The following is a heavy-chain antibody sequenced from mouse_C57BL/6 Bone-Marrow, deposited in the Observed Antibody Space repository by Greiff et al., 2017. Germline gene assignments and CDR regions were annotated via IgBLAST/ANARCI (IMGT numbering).Heavy chain of an antibody. V-gene: IGHV14-4*01. J-gene: IGHJ2*01. CDR3: TTITTVVAYYFDY. CDR1: GFNIKDDY. D-gene: IGHD1-1*01. CDR2: IDPENGDT. Sequence: LVESGAELVRPGASVKLSCTASGFNIKDDYMHWVKQRPEQGLEWIGWIDPENGDTEYASKFQGKATITADTSSNTAYLQLSSLTSEDTAVYYCTTITTVVAYYFDYGGQGTTLTVSS.